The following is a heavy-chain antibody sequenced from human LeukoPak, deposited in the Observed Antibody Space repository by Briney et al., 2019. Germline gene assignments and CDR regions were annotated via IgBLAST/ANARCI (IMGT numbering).Heavy chain of an antibody. CDR3: ARTKIDAFDI. CDR1: GFIFDDYT. Sequence: GGSLRLSCAAPGFIFDDYTMHWVRQVPGKGLEWVSLIDRDGGITYYADSVKGRFTISRDNAKNSLYLQMNSLRAEDTAVYYCARTKIDAFDIWGQGTTVTVSS. V-gene: IGHV3-43*01. J-gene: IGHJ3*02. CDR2: IDRDGGIT.